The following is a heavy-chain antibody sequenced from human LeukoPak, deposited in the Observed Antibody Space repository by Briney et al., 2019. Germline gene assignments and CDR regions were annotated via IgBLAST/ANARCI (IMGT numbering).Heavy chain of an antibody. D-gene: IGHD3-10*01. CDR2: IYYSGST. Sequence: PSETLSLTCTVSGGSISSSSYYWGWIRQPPGKGLEWIGSIYYSGSTYYNPSLKSRVTISVDTSKNQFSLKLSSVTAADTAVYYCARIPWFGELLYFDYWGQGTLVTVSS. CDR3: ARIPWFGELLYFDY. V-gene: IGHV4-39*07. J-gene: IGHJ4*02. CDR1: GGSISSSSYY.